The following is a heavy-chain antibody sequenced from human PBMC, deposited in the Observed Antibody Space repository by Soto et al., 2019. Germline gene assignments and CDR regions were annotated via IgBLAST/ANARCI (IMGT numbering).Heavy chain of an antibody. CDR1: GCSISNYY. CDR2: IYTSGST. J-gene: IGHJ5*02. V-gene: IGHV4-4*07. D-gene: IGHD2-2*01. CDR3: ARDRPAAQSPWFDP. Sequence: PXETLSLTCTVAGCSISNYYWSWIRQPAGKELEWIGRIYTSGSTNYNPSLKSRVTMSVDRSKNQCSLKLTSVMAADTAVYYCARDRPAAQSPWFDPSGQGTLVTVSS.